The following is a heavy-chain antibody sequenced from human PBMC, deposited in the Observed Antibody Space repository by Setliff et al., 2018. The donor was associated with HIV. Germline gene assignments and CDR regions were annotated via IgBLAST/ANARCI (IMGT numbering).Heavy chain of an antibody. V-gene: IGHV1-2*06. CDR2: INPNSGDT. CDR1: GYTFTGYY. CDR3: ARRGRQQSDAFDI. Sequence: ASVKVSCKASGYTFTGYYVHWVRQAPGQGLEWVGRINPNSGDTNYAQKFQGRVTMTRDASISTAYMELSRLRSDDTAVYYCARRGRQQSDAFDIWGQGTMVTVSS. J-gene: IGHJ3*02. D-gene: IGHD6-13*01.